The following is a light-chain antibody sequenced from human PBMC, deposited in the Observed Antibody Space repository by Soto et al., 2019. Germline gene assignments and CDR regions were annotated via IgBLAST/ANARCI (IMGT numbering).Light chain of an antibody. V-gene: IGLV1-44*01. CDR2: ANN. J-gene: IGLJ7*01. CDR1: SSNIGKNT. CDR3: AAWDDSLNGAV. Sequence: QSVLTQPPSASGTPGQRVTITCSGRSSNIGKNTVNWHQQLPGTAPKLLIHANNQRPSGVPDRFSGSKSGTSASLAISGLQSEDEADYYCAAWDDSLNGAVFGGGTQLTVL.